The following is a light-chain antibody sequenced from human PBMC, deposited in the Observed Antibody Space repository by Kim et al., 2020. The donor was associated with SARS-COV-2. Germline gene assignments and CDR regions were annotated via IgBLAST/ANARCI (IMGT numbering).Light chain of an antibody. CDR1: KSISSNY. V-gene: IGKV3-20*01. J-gene: IGKJ1*01. CDR3: QQYGSSPPT. Sequence: SPGARATLSCRASKSISSNYLAWHQQKPGQAPRLLIHGASSRATGIPDRFSGSGSGTDFTLTINRLEPEDFAVFYCQQYGSSPPTFGQGTKVDIK. CDR2: GAS.